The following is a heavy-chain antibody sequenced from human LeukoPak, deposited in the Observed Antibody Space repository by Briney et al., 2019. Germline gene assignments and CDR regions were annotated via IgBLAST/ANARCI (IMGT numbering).Heavy chain of an antibody. D-gene: IGHD3-3*01. CDR2: IDNDGHGI. CDR1: GFSFSGYW. J-gene: IGHJ6*03. CDR3: ATGGGGEASFGVVTHIDV. Sequence: GGSLRLSCAASGFSFSGYWMHWVRQGPGKGLELVSRIDNDGHGIIYADSVKGRFTTSRDNAKNTLYLQMNSLRVEDTAVYYCATGGGGEASFGVVTHIDVWGKGTTVTVSS. V-gene: IGHV3-74*01.